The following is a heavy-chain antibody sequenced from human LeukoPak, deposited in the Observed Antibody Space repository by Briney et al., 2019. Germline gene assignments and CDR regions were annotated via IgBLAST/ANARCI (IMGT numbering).Heavy chain of an antibody. Sequence: RGSLRLSCAASGFTFSSYSMNWVRQAPGKGLEWVSYISSTSSTIYYADSLKGRFTISRDNAKNSLYLQMNSLRDEDTAVYYCARASSGYYSGGAFDIWGQGTMVTVSS. J-gene: IGHJ3*02. CDR1: GFTFSSYS. CDR2: ISSTSSTI. V-gene: IGHV3-48*02. D-gene: IGHD3-22*01. CDR3: ARASSGYYSGGAFDI.